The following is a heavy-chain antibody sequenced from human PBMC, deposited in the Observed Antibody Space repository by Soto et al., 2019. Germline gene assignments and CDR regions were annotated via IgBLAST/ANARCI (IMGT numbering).Heavy chain of an antibody. CDR1: GGTFSSYA. D-gene: IGHD3-16*02. CDR3: ARSYSKGYILSCGMDG. Sequence: SSVQVSCKASGGTFSSYAISWVRQAPGQGLEWMGGIIPIFGTANYAQKFQGRVTITADKSTSTAYMELSSLRSEDTAVYYCARSYSKGYILSCGMDGWGKGNTATVYS. V-gene: IGHV1-69*06. J-gene: IGHJ6*04. CDR2: IIPIFGTA.